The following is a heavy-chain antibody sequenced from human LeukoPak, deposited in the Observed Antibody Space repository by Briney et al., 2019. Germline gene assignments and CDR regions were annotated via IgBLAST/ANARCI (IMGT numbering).Heavy chain of an antibody. CDR1: GFTFSSYA. J-gene: IGHJ4*02. Sequence: GGSLRLSCTASGFTFSSYAMTWVRQAPRAGLEWGADICGGGNSLNYADSLKGRVTISPDNSTKTLYFQMKTLSPEDTAVYYCAKPQRAVAATCFDNWGQGTLVTVSS. V-gene: IGHV3-23*01. CDR2: ICGGGNSL. CDR3: AKPQRAVAATCFDN. D-gene: IGHD6-19*01.